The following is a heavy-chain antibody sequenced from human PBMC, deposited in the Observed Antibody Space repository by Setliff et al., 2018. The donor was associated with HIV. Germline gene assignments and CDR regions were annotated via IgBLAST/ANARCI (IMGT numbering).Heavy chain of an antibody. D-gene: IGHD2-2*01. CDR3: VRGYCSSTTCYDDYYYMDV. V-gene: IGHV4-38-2*01. Sequence: PSETLSLTCAVSGYSISSGCYWGWIRQPPGKGLEWIGSMYHTGSTYYSPSLNSRFTISVDTSKNQFSLKLRSVTAADTAVYYCVRGYCSSTTCYDDYYYMDVWGKGSTVTVSS. CDR1: GYSISSGCY. CDR2: MYHTGST. J-gene: IGHJ6*03.